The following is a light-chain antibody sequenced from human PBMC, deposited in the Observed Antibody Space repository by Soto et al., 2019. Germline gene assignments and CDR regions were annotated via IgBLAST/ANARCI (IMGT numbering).Light chain of an antibody. CDR3: QQYIRWPLT. V-gene: IGKV3-15*01. J-gene: IGKJ4*01. CDR2: GAS. CDR1: RSVGTF. Sequence: EIVMTQSPATLSSSPGERATLSCRASRSVGTFLAWYQQKPGQAPSLLIYGASTRATGTPARFSGSGSGTEFTLTISSLQSEDFAVYYCQQYIRWPLTFGGGTKV.